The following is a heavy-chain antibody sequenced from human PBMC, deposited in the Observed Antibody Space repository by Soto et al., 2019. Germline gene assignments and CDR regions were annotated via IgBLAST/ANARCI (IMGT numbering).Heavy chain of an antibody. CDR2: IYHSGST. CDR3: ARFYSSPWFDP. V-gene: IGHV4-30-2*02. D-gene: IGHD6-13*01. Sequence: PSETLSLTCAVSGGSISSGGYSWSWIRQPPGKGLEWIGYIYHSGSTYYNPSLKSRVTISVDRSKNQFSLKLSSVTAADTAVYYSARFYSSPWFDPWGQGTLVTVSS. CDR1: GGSISSGGYS. J-gene: IGHJ5*02.